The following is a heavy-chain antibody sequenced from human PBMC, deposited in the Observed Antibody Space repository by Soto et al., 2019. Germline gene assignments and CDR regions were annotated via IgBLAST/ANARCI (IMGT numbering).Heavy chain of an antibody. D-gene: IGHD4-17*01. V-gene: IGHV4-59*08. CDR3: ASLQLDYGDRSDAFDI. CDR1: GGSISSYY. CDR2: IYYSGST. Sequence: SETLSLTCTVSGGSISSYYWSWIRQPPGKGLEWIGYIYYSGSTNYNPSLKSRVTISVDTSKNQFSLKLSSVTAADTAVYYCASLQLDYGDRSDAFDIWGQGTMVTVSS. J-gene: IGHJ3*02.